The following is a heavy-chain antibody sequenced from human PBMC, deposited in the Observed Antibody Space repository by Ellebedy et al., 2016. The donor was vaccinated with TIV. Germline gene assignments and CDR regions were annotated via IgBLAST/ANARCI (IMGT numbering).Heavy chain of an antibody. Sequence: GGSLRLSXAAAGFSFSYYGVHWVRQAPGKGLEWVALIWYDGSKKYYADSVKGRFTVSRDNSKNTFYLQMNSLRVDDTAVYYCARVSGSFDYVGEFDYWGQGTLVSVSS. CDR2: IWYDGSKK. CDR3: ARVSGSFDYVGEFDY. V-gene: IGHV3-33*01. J-gene: IGHJ4*02. D-gene: IGHD3-16*01. CDR1: GFSFSYYG.